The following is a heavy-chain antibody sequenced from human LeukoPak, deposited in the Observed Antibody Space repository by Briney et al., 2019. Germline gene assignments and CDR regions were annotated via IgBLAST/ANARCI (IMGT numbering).Heavy chain of an antibody. CDR1: GGSISTYY. V-gene: IGHV4-4*07. Sequence: SETLSLTCTVSGGSISTYYWSWIRQPPGKGLEWIGRIYTSGSTNYNPSLKSRVTMSVDTSKNQFSLKLSSVTAADTAVYYCARVALVGTFDIWGQGTMVTVSS. CDR3: ARVALVGTFDI. J-gene: IGHJ3*02. D-gene: IGHD3-9*01. CDR2: IYTSGST.